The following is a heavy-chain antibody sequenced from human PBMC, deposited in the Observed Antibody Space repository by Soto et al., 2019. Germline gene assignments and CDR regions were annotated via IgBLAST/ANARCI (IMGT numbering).Heavy chain of an antibody. Sequence: PSQTLSLPCAISGDSVSSNSAAWNWIRQSPSRGLEWLGRTYYRSKWYNDYAVSVKSRITINPDTSKNQFSLQLNSATPEDTAVYYCARGDSSGWYDYYYYGMDVWGQGTTVTVSS. D-gene: IGHD6-19*01. V-gene: IGHV6-1*01. J-gene: IGHJ6*02. CDR1: GDSVSSNSAA. CDR3: ARGDSSGWYDYYYYGMDV. CDR2: TYYRSKWYN.